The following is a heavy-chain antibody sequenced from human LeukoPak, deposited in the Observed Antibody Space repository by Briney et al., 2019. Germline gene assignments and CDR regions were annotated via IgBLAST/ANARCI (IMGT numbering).Heavy chain of an antibody. CDR3: ATRVDTLYGDPDKYSFYGLDV. V-gene: IGHV4-59*11. CDR1: GVSISRHY. CDR2: VFHTGTT. Sequence: PSETLSLTCTVSGVSISRHYWSWIRQPPGKELEWIGYVFHTGTTSYSPSLQSRVTISIDTSKNQFSLALSSVTAADTAVYYCATRVDTLYGDPDKYSFYGLDVWGQGTTVTVSS. D-gene: IGHD4-17*01. J-gene: IGHJ6*02.